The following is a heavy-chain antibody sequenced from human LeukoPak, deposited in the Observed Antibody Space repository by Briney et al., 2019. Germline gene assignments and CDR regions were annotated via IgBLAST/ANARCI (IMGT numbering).Heavy chain of an antibody. J-gene: IGHJ1*01. D-gene: IGHD2-15*01. CDR3: ARGPRYCSGGSCYPEYFQH. CDR2: IYYSGST. V-gene: IGHV4-59*01. Sequence: SETLSLTCTVSGGSISSYYWSWIRQPPGKGLEWIGYIYYSGSTNYNPSLKSRVTISVDTSKNQFSLKLSSVTAADTAVYYCARGPRYCSGGSCYPEYFQHWGQGTLVTVSS. CDR1: GGSISSYY.